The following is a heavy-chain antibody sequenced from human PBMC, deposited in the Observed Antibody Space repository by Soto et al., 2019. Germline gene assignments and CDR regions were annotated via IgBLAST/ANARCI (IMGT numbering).Heavy chain of an antibody. CDR1: GFTFSSYS. CDR2: ISSSSSYI. CDR3: ARELLRSPDNYYYYGMDV. V-gene: IGHV3-21*01. Sequence: EVQLVESGGGLVKPGGSLRLSCAASGFTFSSYSMNWVRQAPGKGLEWVSSISSSSSYIYYADSVKGRFTISRDNAKNSLYLQMNSLRAEDTAVYYCARELLRSPDNYYYYGMDVWGQGTTVTVSS. J-gene: IGHJ6*02.